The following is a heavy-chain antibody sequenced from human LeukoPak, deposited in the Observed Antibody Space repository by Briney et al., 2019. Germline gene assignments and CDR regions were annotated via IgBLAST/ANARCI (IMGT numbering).Heavy chain of an antibody. CDR1: GGSISSYY. CDR3: ARETMITYYFDY. CDR2: IYYSGST. V-gene: IGHV4-59*01. Sequence: PETLSLTCTVSGGSISSYYWSWLRQPPGKGLEWIGYIYYSGSTNYNPSLKSRVTISVDTSKNQFSLMLSSVTAADTAVYYCARETMITYYFDYWGQGTLVTVSS. J-gene: IGHJ4*02. D-gene: IGHD3-16*01.